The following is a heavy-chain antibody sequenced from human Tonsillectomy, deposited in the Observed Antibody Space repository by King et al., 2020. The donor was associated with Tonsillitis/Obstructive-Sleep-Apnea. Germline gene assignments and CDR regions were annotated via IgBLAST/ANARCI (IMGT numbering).Heavy chain of an antibody. CDR2: ISYDGSNK. CDR1: GFTFSSYA. CDR3: ARGVGAYYDFWSGYYPFDY. Sequence: VQLVESGGGVVQPGRSLRLSCAASGFTFSSYAMHWVRQAPGKGLEWVAVISYDGSNKYYADSVKGRFTISRDNSKNTLYLQMNSLRAEDTAVYYCARGVGAYYDFWSGYYPFDYWGQGTLVTVSS. D-gene: IGHD3-3*01. J-gene: IGHJ4*02. V-gene: IGHV3-30*04.